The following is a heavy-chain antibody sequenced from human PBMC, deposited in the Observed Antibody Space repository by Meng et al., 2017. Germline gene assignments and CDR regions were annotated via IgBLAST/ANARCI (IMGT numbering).Heavy chain of an antibody. Sequence: GESLKISCAASGFTFSSYAMHWVRQAPGKGLEWVAVISYDGSNKYYADSVKGRFTISRDNSKNTLYLQMNSLRAEDTAVYYCAKQEQQLVLWYYGMDVWGQGTTVTVSS. D-gene: IGHD6-13*01. CDR2: ISYDGSNK. CDR3: AKQEQQLVLWYYGMDV. J-gene: IGHJ6*02. V-gene: IGHV3-30*04. CDR1: GFTFSSYA.